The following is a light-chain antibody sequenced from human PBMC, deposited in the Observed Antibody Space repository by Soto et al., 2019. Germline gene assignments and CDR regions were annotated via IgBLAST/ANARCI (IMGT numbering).Light chain of an antibody. J-gene: IGKJ1*01. CDR2: DAS. V-gene: IGKV1-5*01. Sequence: IQMYQSPSTLSATVGDRVAITCLASQSISSWLAWYQQKPGKAPKLLIYDASSLESGVPSRFSGSGSGTEFTLTISSLQPDDFATYYCQQYNSYSWTFGQGTKVDI. CDR1: QSISSW. CDR3: QQYNSYSWT.